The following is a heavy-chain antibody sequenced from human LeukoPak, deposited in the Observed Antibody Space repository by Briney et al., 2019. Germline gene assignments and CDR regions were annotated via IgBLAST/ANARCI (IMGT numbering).Heavy chain of an antibody. CDR3: ARRGDVLRYFDWLPVENYFDY. J-gene: IGHJ4*02. Sequence: KASETLSLTCAVYGGSFSGYYWSWIRQPPGKGLEWIGEINHSGSTNYNPSLKSRVTISVDTSKNQFSLKLSSVTAADTAVYYCARRGDVLRYFDWLPVENYFDYWGQGTLVTVSS. D-gene: IGHD3-9*01. V-gene: IGHV4-34*01. CDR2: INHSGST. CDR1: GGSFSGYY.